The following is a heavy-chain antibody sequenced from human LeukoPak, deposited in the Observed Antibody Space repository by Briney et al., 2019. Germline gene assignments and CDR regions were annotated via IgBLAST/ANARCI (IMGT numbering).Heavy chain of an antibody. D-gene: IGHD1-26*01. V-gene: IGHV3-48*03. Sequence: GGSLRLSCAASGFTFSNYEMNWVRQAPGKGLEWISYISTSGTIEYYADFVKGRFTISRDHARNSLYLQMNSLRAEDTAVYYCARGLGNFDYWGQGXXVTVS. J-gene: IGHJ4*02. CDR1: GFTFSNYE. CDR2: ISTSGTIE. CDR3: ARGLGNFDY.